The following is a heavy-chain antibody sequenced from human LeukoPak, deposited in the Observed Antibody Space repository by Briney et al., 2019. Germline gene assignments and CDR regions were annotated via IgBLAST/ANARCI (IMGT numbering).Heavy chain of an antibody. CDR2: ISSSSSYI. Sequence: GGSLRLSCAASGFTFSSYSMNWVRQVPGKGLEWVSSISSSSSYIYYADSVKGRFTISRDNAKNSLYLQMNSLRAEDTAVYYCARDRRVSHVDTAMAFDYWGQGTLVTVSS. CDR1: GFTFSSYS. CDR3: ARDRRVSHVDTAMAFDY. D-gene: IGHD5-18*01. J-gene: IGHJ4*02. V-gene: IGHV3-21*01.